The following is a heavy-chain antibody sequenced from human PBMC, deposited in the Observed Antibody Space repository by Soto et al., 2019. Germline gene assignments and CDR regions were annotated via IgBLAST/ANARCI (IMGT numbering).Heavy chain of an antibody. Sequence: QVQLVESGGGEVQPGRSLTISCAASGFTFSPYGMHWVRQTPGKGLEWVAVISYDGTNKFYSDSVKGRVTISRDNFKNTLTLQMNSLRADDTAVYSCAKDLQSYGDYDYYCYGMDVWGLGTRVSVSS. J-gene: IGHJ6*02. D-gene: IGHD4-17*01. V-gene: IGHV3-30*18. CDR1: GFTFSPYG. CDR3: AKDLQSYGDYDYYCYGMDV. CDR2: ISYDGTNK.